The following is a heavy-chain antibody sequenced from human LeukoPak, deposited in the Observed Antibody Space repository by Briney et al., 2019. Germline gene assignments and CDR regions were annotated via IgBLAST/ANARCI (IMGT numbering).Heavy chain of an antibody. CDR1: GGSFSGYY. J-gene: IGHJ5*02. CDR3: VGVINPSTGFDP. V-gene: IGHV4-34*01. CDR2: INHSGST. D-gene: IGHD3-22*01. Sequence: PSETLSLTCAVYGGSFSGYYWSWIRQPPGKGLEWIGEINHSGSTNYNPSLKSRVTISVDTSKNQFSLKLSSVTAADTAVHYCVGVINPSTGFDPWGQGTLVTVSS.